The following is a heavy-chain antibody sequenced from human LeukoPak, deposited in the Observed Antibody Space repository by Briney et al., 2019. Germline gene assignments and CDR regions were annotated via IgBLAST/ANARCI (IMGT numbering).Heavy chain of an antibody. J-gene: IGHJ5*02. CDR1: GGSFSGYY. V-gene: IGHV4-34*01. CDR2: INHSGST. CDR3: ARSQFYGSGSYQGRWFDP. Sequence: PSETLSLTCAVYGGSFSGYYWSWLRQPPGKGLEWIGEINHSGSTNYNPSLKSRVTISVDTSKNQFSLKLSSVTAADTAVYYCARSQFYGSGSYQGRWFDPWGQGTLVTVSS. D-gene: IGHD3-10*01.